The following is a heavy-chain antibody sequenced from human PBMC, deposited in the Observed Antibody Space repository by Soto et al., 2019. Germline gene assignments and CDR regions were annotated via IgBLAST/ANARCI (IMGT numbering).Heavy chain of an antibody. D-gene: IGHD3-22*01. J-gene: IGHJ4*02. Sequence: GTLVLSCAASGCTFSSDGMHGVRQAPGKGLEWVAVIWYDGSNKYYADSVKVRFTMSRDNSKNTLYLQMNCLRAEDTAVYYCARDQGDSSGPVDYWGQGTLVTVSS. V-gene: IGHV3-33*01. CDR3: ARDQGDSSGPVDY. CDR1: GCTFSSDG. CDR2: IWYDGSNK.